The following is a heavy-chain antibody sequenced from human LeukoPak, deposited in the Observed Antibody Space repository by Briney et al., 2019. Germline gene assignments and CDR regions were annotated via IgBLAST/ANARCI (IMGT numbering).Heavy chain of an antibody. CDR1: GFTFSSYS. Sequence: GGSLRLSCAASGFTFSSYSMNWVRQAPGKGLEWVSYISSSSSTIYYADSVKGRFTISRDNAKNSLYLQMNSLRAEDTAVYYCARDRGCSGWYYFDYWGQGTLVTVSS. CDR2: ISSSSSTI. CDR3: ARDRGCSGWYYFDY. D-gene: IGHD6-19*01. J-gene: IGHJ4*02. V-gene: IGHV3-48*01.